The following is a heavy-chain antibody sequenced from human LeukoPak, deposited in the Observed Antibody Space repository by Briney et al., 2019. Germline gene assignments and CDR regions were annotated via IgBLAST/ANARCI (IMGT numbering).Heavy chain of an antibody. CDR1: GGTFSSYA. J-gene: IGHJ6*02. Sequence: SVKVSCTASGGTFSSYAISWMRQAPGQGLEWMGRIIPILGIANYAQKYQGRVTITADQSTSTAYMELSSLRSEDTAVYYCARRDIVVVPAATPYYYGMDVWGQGTTVTVSS. V-gene: IGHV1-69*04. CDR2: IIPILGIA. D-gene: IGHD2-2*01. CDR3: ARRDIVVVPAATPYYYGMDV.